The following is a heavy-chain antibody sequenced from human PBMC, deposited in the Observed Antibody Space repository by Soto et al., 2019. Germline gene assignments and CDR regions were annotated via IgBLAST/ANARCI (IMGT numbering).Heavy chain of an antibody. J-gene: IGHJ1*01. Sequence: SLRLSCAASGFTFDDYAMHWVRQAPGKGLEWVSGISWNSGSIGYADSVKGRFTISRDNAKNSLYLQMNSLRAEDTALYYCAKGDYSSWGQGTLVTVSS. CDR3: AKGDYSS. CDR2: ISWNSGSI. V-gene: IGHV3-9*01. D-gene: IGHD6-13*01. CDR1: GFTFDDYA.